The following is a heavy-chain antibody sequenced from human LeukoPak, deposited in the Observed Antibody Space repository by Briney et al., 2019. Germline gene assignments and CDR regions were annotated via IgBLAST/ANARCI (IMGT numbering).Heavy chain of an antibody. J-gene: IGHJ4*02. CDR3: AKDHRGVATMERAYYFDY. V-gene: IGHV3-23*01. CDR1: GFTFSSYA. CDR2: ISGSGGST. Sequence: PGGSLSLSCAASGFTFSSYAMSWVRQAPGKGLEWVSAISGSGGSTYYADSVKGRFTISRDNSKNTLYLQMNSLRAEDTAVYYCAKDHRGVATMERAYYFDYWGQGTLVTVSS. D-gene: IGHD5-12*01.